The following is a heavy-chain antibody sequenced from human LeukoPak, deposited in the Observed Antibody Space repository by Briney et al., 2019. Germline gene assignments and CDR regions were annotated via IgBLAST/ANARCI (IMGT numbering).Heavy chain of an antibody. J-gene: IGHJ6*02. Sequence: GGSLRLSCAASGFTFSDYYMSWIRQAPGKGLEWVSYISSSGSTIYYADSVKRRFTISRDNPKTSLYLQMNSLRAEDTAVYYCARDQMVRGVVYYYYYYGMDVWGQGTTVTVSS. CDR2: ISSSGSTI. CDR1: GFTFSDYY. D-gene: IGHD3-10*01. CDR3: ARDQMVRGVVYYYYYYGMDV. V-gene: IGHV3-11*01.